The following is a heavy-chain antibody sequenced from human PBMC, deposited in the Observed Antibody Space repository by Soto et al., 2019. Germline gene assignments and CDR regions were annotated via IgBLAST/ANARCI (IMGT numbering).Heavy chain of an antibody. CDR1: GGSISSGGYY. J-gene: IGHJ5*02. V-gene: IGHV4-31*03. CDR3: ARSGSYFWWFDP. CDR2: IYYSGST. D-gene: IGHD1-26*01. Sequence: PSETLPLTCTVSGGSISSGGYYWSLIRQHPGKGLEWIGYIYYSGSTYYNPSLKSRVTMSVDTSKNQFSLKLSSVTAVDTAVYYCARSGSYFWWFDPWGQATLVTVSS.